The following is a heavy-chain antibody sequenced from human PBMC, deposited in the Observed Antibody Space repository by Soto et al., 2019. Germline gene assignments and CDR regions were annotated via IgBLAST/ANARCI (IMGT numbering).Heavy chain of an antibody. Sequence: ASVKVSCKASEGTFSSYAISWVRQAPGQGLEWMGGIIPIFGTANYAQKFQGRVTITADESTSTAYMELSSLRSEDTAVYYCARSVPLRFPLYYYYGMDVWGQGTTVTVSS. CDR3: ARSVPLRFPLYYYYGMDV. J-gene: IGHJ6*02. D-gene: IGHD5-12*01. CDR2: IIPIFGTA. V-gene: IGHV1-69*13. CDR1: EGTFSSYA.